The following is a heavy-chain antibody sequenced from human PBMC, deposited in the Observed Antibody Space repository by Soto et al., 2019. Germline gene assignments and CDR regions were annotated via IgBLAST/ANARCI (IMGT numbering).Heavy chain of an antibody. V-gene: IGHV4-61*01. CDR1: GGSVNSDNFY. D-gene: IGHD6-19*01. J-gene: IGHJ4*01. CDR3: ARHHIAVTAEFFDS. CDR2: VFHIGNT. Sequence: SETLSLTCTVSGGSVNSDNFYWSWIRQPPGKGLEWIGYVFHIGNTNYSPSLKSRVTMSIDTSRNQFSLRLSSVTAADTAVYSCARHHIAVTAEFFDSWARGNMVTVSS.